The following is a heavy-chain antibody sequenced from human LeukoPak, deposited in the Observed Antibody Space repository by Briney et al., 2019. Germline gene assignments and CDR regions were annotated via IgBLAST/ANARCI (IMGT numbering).Heavy chain of an antibody. CDR3: ARENAYCSGGSCYGRWFDP. CDR2: ISSSSRYI. V-gene: IGHV3-21*01. CDR1: GFTFSSYS. D-gene: IGHD2-15*01. J-gene: IGHJ5*02. Sequence: PGGSLRLSCAASGFTFSSYSMNWVRQAPGKGLEWVSAISSSSRYIYYADSVKGRFTISRDNAKNSLYLQMNSLRAEDTAVYYCARENAYCSGGSCYGRWFDPWGQGTLVTVSS.